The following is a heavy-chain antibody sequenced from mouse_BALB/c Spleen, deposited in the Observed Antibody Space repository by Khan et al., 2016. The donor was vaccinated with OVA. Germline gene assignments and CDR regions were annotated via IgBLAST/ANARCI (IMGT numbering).Heavy chain of an antibody. J-gene: IGHJ3*01. V-gene: IGHV2-2*02. Sequence: QVQLQQSGPGLVQPSQSLSISCTASGFTLTNYGVHWVRQSPGKGLEWLGLIWSGGGTAYYAAFIYRLSISTDKSMCQVFFKMNSLQANDTAIDYWARNYEYDEGLTYWGQGTLVTVSA. CDR3: ARNYEYDEGLTY. CDR2: IWSGGGT. CDR1: GFTLTNYG. D-gene: IGHD2-4*01.